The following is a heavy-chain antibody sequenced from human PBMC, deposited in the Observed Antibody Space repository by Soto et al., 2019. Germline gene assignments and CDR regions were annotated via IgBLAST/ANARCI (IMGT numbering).Heavy chain of an antibody. CDR1: GYKFIDYW. V-gene: IGHV5-51*01. CDR2: IYPGDFDI. J-gene: IGHJ4*02. CDR3: VRTSGGEYYDSRQYYHSY. D-gene: IGHD3-22*01. Sequence: GESLKISCKGSGYKFIDYWIGWVRQVPGKGLEWVGSIYPGDFDIKYRPSFQGQVTISADKSTTTAYLQWNSLQASDTAMYYCVRTSGGEYYDSRQYYHSYWGQGTLVTVPS.